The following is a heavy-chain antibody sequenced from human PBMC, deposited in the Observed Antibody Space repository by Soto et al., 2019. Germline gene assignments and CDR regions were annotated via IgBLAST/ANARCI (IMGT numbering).Heavy chain of an antibody. CDR1: GFTFSSYA. V-gene: IGHV3-23*01. CDR3: AKVSNYYDSSGYYRKSQQIYYYYGMDV. D-gene: IGHD3-22*01. J-gene: IGHJ6*02. CDR2: ISGSGGST. Sequence: PGGSLRLSCAASGFTFSSYAMSWVRQAPGKGLEWVSAISGSGGSTYYADSVKGRFTISRDNSKNTLYLQMNSLRAEDTAVYYCAKVSNYYDSSGYYRKSQQIYYYYGMDVWGQGTTVTVSS.